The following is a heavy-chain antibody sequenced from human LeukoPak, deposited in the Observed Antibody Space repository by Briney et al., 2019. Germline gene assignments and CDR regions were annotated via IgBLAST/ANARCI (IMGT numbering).Heavy chain of an antibody. CDR1: GFTVSSNY. D-gene: IGHD5-24*01. Sequence: PGGSLRLSCAASGFTVSSNYMSWVRQAPGKGLEWVSVIYSGGSTDYKDSVKDRFIISRDNSKNTLYLQMNSLRAEDTAVYYCAKEMATRNAFDIWGQGTMVTVSS. CDR3: AKEMATRNAFDI. J-gene: IGHJ3*02. CDR2: IYSGGST. V-gene: IGHV3-66*01.